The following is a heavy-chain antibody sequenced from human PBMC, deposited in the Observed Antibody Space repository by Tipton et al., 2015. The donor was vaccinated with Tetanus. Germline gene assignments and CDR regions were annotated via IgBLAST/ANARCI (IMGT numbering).Heavy chain of an antibody. D-gene: IGHD1-1*01. CDR2: TYYRSKWYN. V-gene: IGHV6-1*01. CDR3: ARTSINWNEGAFDI. CDR1: GDSVSSNSAA. J-gene: IGHJ3*02. Sequence: GLVKPSQTLSLTCAVSGDSVSSNSAAWNWIRQSPSRGLEWLGRTYYRSKWYNDYAVSVKSRITINPDTSKNQFSLQLNSVTPEDTAVYYCARTSINWNEGAFDIWGQGTMVTVSS.